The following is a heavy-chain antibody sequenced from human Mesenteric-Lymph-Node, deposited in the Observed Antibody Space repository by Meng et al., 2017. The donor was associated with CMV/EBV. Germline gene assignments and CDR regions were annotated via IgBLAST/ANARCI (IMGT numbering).Heavy chain of an antibody. D-gene: IGHD3-22*01. Sequence: SVNVSCKASGYTFTGYHIHWVRQAPGQGLEWLGWINPKNGDTRFAQNFKGRVSMTRDTSISTAYMDLNSLGSDDTAVYYCARVRYYDTTGRPEVWGQGTLVTVSS. J-gene: IGHJ4*01. CDR2: INPKNGDT. CDR3: ARVRYYDTTGRPEV. CDR1: GYTFTGYH. V-gene: IGHV1-2*02.